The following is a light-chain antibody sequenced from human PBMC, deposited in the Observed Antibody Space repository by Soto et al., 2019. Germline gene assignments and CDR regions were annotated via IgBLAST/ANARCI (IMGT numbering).Light chain of an antibody. J-gene: IGLJ3*02. V-gene: IGLV1-51*01. CDR2: DND. CDR1: NSNIGNNY. CDR3: GTWDNILRGWE. Sequence: QSVLTQPPSVSAAPGQRVTISCSGSNSNIGNNYVSWFQQLPGTAPKLLIIDNDKRPSGIPDRFSGSRSGTSATLGITGLQTGDEADYYCGTWDNILRGWEFGGGTKVTVL.